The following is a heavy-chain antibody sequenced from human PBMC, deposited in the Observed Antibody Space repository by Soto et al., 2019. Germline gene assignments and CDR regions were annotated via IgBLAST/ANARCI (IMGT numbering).Heavy chain of an antibody. CDR3: ARGPRAPPPHDYGMDV. CDR1: GGSIISGDYY. V-gene: IGHV4-30-4*08. Sequence: SETLSLTCSVAGGSIISGDYYWSWIRQPPGKGLEWIGYIYYSWDTSYNPSLKSRVTIAIDTSKNQFSLKLSSVTAADTAFYYCARGPRAPPPHDYGMDVWGQGTTVTVSS. CDR2: IYYSWDT. J-gene: IGHJ6*02.